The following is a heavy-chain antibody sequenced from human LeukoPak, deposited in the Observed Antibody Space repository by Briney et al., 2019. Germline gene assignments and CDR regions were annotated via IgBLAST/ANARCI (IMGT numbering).Heavy chain of an antibody. Sequence: SETLSLTCAVSGGSISSSNWWSWIRQPPGKELEWIGSIHYSGRTYYNPSLKSRVTISVDTSKNQFSLKLSSVTAADTAVYYCARMISSSPIDYWGQGALVTVSS. CDR1: GGSISSSNW. V-gene: IGHV4-4*02. D-gene: IGHD6-13*01. CDR3: ARMISSSPIDY. J-gene: IGHJ4*02. CDR2: IHYSGRT.